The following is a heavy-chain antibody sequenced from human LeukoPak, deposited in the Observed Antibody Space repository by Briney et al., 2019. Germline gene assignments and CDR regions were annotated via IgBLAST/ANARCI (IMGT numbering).Heavy chain of an antibody. CDR2: ITTSSSYI. Sequence: GGSLRLSCAASGFTFSSYSLNWVRQAPGKGLEWVSSITTSSSYIYYADSVKGRFTISRDNAKNSLYLQMNSLRAEDTAVYYCARTTTAGGYYYYYYMDVWGKGTTVTVSS. V-gene: IGHV3-21*01. J-gene: IGHJ6*03. CDR3: ARTTTAGGYYYYYYMDV. D-gene: IGHD1-26*01. CDR1: GFTFSSYS.